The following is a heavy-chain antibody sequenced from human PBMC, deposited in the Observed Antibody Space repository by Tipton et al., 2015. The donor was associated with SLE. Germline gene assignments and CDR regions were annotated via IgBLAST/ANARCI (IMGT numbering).Heavy chain of an antibody. V-gene: IGHV4-39*01. CDR2: IYYSGST. D-gene: IGHD6-19*01. CDR3: ARIGQWLIQGYFDL. CDR1: GGSISSRDYH. Sequence: LRLSCTVSGGSISSRDYHWGWIRQPPGKGLEWIGSIYYSGSTYYNPSLKSRVSISVDTSKNQFSLKLSSVTAADTAVYYCARIGQWLIQGYFDLWGRGTLVTVSS. J-gene: IGHJ2*01.